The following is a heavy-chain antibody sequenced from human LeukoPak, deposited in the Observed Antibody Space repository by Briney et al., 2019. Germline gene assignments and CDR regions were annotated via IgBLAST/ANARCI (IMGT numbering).Heavy chain of an antibody. CDR2: INWNGGST. J-gene: IGHJ6*02. CDR3: ARDMGYCSSTSCYSPYYGMDV. D-gene: IGHD2-2*01. Sequence: GGSLRLSCAASGFTFDDYGMSWVRQAPGKGLEWVSGINWNGGSTGYADSVKGRFTSSRDNAKNSLYLQMNSLRAEDTALYYCARDMGYCSSTSCYSPYYGMDVWGQGTTVTVSS. CDR1: GFTFDDYG. V-gene: IGHV3-20*04.